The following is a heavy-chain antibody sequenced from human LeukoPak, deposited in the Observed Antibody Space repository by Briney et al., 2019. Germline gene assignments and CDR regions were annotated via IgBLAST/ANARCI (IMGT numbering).Heavy chain of an antibody. Sequence: GGSLRLSCAASGFTFSTYAMHWVRPAPGKGLEWVAVILYDGSNEHYTDSVRGRFTISRDNPKNTLWLQMSSLTADDTAVYYCARGEFSGLDYWGQGTLVTVSS. D-gene: IGHD5-12*01. CDR1: GFTFSTYA. V-gene: IGHV3-30-3*01. CDR2: ILYDGSNE. J-gene: IGHJ4*02. CDR3: ARGEFSGLDY.